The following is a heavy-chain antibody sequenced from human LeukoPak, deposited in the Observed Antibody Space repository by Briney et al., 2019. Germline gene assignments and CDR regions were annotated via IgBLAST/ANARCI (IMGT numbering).Heavy chain of an antibody. CDR2: ISAYNGNT. V-gene: IGHV1-18*01. CDR1: GYTFTNYG. J-gene: IGHJ6*02. CDR3: ARGAIRYDFWSGYGEYGMDV. D-gene: IGHD3-3*01. Sequence: GASVKVSCKASGYTFTNYGISWVRQAPGQGLEWMGWISAYNGNTNYAEKLQGRVTMTTDTSTSTAYMELRSLRSEDTAVYYCARGAIRYDFWSGYGEYGMDVWGQGTTVTVSS.